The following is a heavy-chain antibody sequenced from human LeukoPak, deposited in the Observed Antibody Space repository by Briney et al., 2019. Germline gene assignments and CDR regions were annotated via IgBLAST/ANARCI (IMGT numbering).Heavy chain of an antibody. J-gene: IGHJ3*02. CDR1: GFTFSSYG. CDR3: ARGPGRGNAFDI. V-gene: IGHV3-33*03. CDR2: IWYDGSNK. D-gene: IGHD1-14*01. Sequence: PGRSLRLSCAASGFTFSSYGMHWVRQAPGKGLEWVAVIWYDGSNKYYADSVKGRFTISRDNAKNSLYLQMNSLRAEDTAVYYCARGPGRGNAFDIWGQGTMVTVSS.